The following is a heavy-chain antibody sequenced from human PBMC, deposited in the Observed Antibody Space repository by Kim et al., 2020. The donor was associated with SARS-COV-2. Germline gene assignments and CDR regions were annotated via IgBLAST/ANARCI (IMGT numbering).Heavy chain of an antibody. Sequence: ASVKVSCKASGYTFTSYAMHWVRQAPGQRLEWMGWINAGNGNTKYSQKFQGRVTITRDTSASTAYMELSSLRSEDTAVYYCARDSYYDIFRYYCYYRDVWGKGTGDTVPS. CDR2: INAGNGNT. D-gene: IGHD3-9*01. V-gene: IGHV1-3*01. J-gene: IGHJ6*03. CDR1: GYTFTSYA. CDR3: ARDSYYDIFRYYCYYRDV.